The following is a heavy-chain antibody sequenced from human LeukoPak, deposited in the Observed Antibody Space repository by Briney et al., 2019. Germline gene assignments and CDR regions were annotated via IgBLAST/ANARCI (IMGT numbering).Heavy chain of an antibody. J-gene: IGHJ3*02. Sequence: SETLSLTCTVSGGSISSYYWSWIRQPPGKGLEWIGYIYYSGSTNYNPSLKSRVTISVDTSKNQFSLKLSSVTAADTAVYYCATYCSSTSCPHRRAFDIWGQGTMVTVSS. CDR2: IYYSGST. CDR1: GGSISSYY. V-gene: IGHV4-59*08. D-gene: IGHD2-2*01. CDR3: ATYCSSTSCPHRRAFDI.